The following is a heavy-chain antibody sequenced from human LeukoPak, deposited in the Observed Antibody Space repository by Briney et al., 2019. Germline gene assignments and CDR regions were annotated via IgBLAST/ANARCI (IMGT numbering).Heavy chain of an antibody. CDR3: AKDGLRYFDWLLFS. CDR2: ISGSGGST. V-gene: IGHV3-23*01. Sequence: GGSLRLSCAASGFTFSSYGMSWVRRAPGKGLEWVSAISGSGGSTYYADSVKGRFTISRDNSKNTLYLQMNSLRAEDTAVYYCAKDGLRYFDWLLFSWGQGTLVTVSS. CDR1: GFTFSSYG. D-gene: IGHD3-9*01. J-gene: IGHJ5*02.